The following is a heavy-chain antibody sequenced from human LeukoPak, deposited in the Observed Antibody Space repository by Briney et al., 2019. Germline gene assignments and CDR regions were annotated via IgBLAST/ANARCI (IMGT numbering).Heavy chain of an antibody. CDR2: IRYDGSNK. D-gene: IGHD5-18*01. CDR3: AKAAGYSYGRECDY. Sequence: GGSLRLSCAASGFTFSSYGMHWVRQAPGKGLEWVAFIRYDGSNKYYADSVKGRFTISRDNSKNTLYLQMNSLRAEDTAVYYCAKAAGYSYGRECDYWGQGTLVTVSS. CDR1: GFTFSSYG. J-gene: IGHJ4*02. V-gene: IGHV3-30*02.